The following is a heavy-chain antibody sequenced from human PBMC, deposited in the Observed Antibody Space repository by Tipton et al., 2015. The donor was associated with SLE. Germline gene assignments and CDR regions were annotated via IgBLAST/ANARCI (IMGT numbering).Heavy chain of an antibody. CDR1: GYTFTSYG. V-gene: IGHV1-18*01. J-gene: IGHJ5*02. Sequence: QSGAEVKKPGASVKVSCKASGYTFTSYGISWVRQAPGQGLEWMGWISAYNGNTHYAQKLQGQVTMTTDTSTTTAYMELRSLRSDDTAVYYCARAFDSYYECIWRSSRHHLFASWGQGNLVPVSS. CDR2: ISAYNGNT. CDR3: ARAFDSYYECIWRSSRHHLFAS. D-gene: IGHD3-16*01.